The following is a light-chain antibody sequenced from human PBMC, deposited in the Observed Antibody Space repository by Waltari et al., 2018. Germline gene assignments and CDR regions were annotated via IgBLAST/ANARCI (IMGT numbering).Light chain of an antibody. CDR3: CSYAGSSTFDVV. V-gene: IGLV2-23*03. CDR1: RSDVGSNHL. Sequence: QSALTQPASVSGAPGQSITISCTGTRSDVGSNHLVPWYQHHPGKAPKLMIYEGSKRPSGVSNRFSGSKSGNTASLTISGLQAEDEADYYCCSYAGSSTFDVVFGGGTKLTVL. CDR2: EGS. J-gene: IGLJ2*01.